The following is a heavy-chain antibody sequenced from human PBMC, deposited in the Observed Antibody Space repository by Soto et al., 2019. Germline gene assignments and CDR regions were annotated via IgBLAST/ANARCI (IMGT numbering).Heavy chain of an antibody. Sequence: ASVNVSCKASGYTFTSYAMHWVRQAPGQRLEWMGWINAGNGNTKYSQKFQGRVTITRDTSASTAYMELSSLRSEHTAVYYCARVPVAGSYYYYGMDVWGQGTTVTVSS. CDR1: GYTFTSYA. CDR3: ARVPVAGSYYYYGMDV. J-gene: IGHJ6*02. D-gene: IGHD6-19*01. CDR2: INAGNGNT. V-gene: IGHV1-3*01.